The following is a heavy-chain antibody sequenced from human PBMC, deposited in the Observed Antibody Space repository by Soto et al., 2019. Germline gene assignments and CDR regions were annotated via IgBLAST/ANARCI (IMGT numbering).Heavy chain of an antibody. J-gene: IGHJ4*02. CDR1: GGSISSYY. CDR3: ASRPAVAGSPFDY. CDR2: IYYSGST. Sequence: SETLSLTXTVSGGSISSYYWSWIRQPPGKGLEWIGYIYYSGSTNYNPSLKSRVTISVDTSKNQFSLKLSSVTAADTAVYYCASRPAVAGSPFDYWGQGTLVTVSS. V-gene: IGHV4-59*01. D-gene: IGHD6-19*01.